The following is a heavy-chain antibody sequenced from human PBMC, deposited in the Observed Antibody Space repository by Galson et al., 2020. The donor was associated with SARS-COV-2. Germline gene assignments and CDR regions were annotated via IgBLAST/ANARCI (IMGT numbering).Heavy chain of an antibody. CDR3: AGERSDGYDSSGHPFYYMDV. J-gene: IGHJ6*03. CDR1: GGSISGYY. Sequence: SETLSLTCTVSGGSISGYYWTWIRQPTGKGLEWIGYLSYSGDTNYNPSLKTRVTISVDTSKNQFFLKVSSVTAADTAVYYCAGERSDGYDSSGHPFYYMDVWGRGTTVTISS. V-gene: IGHV4-59*01. CDR2: LSYSGDT. D-gene: IGHD3-22*01.